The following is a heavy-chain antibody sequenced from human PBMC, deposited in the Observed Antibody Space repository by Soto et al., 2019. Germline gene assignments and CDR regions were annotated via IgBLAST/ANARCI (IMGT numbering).Heavy chain of an antibody. Sequence: PGGSLRLSCAASRFPFSDSYMSWIRQAPGKGLEWVSYISSSGSITYYADSVKGRFTVSRDNSKNTMYLQMNSLRVEDTAVYYCARDLPDDSLPWGQGTLVTVSS. CDR2: ISSSGSIT. CDR3: ARDLPDDSLP. CDR1: RFPFSDSY. J-gene: IGHJ5*02. V-gene: IGHV3-11*04. D-gene: IGHD3-22*01.